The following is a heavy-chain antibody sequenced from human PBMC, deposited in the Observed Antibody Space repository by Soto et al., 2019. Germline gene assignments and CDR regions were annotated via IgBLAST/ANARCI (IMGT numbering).Heavy chain of an antibody. J-gene: IGHJ4*02. Sequence: PSETLSLTCAVYGGSYGGYYWSWIRQPPGKGLEWIGEINHSGRTNHNPSLKSRVTISVDTSKNQFSVKLSSVTAADTAVYYCSRTLYPYFDYWGQGTLVTVSS. CDR3: SRTLYPYFDY. V-gene: IGHV4-34*01. CDR1: GGSYGGYY. CDR2: INHSGRT.